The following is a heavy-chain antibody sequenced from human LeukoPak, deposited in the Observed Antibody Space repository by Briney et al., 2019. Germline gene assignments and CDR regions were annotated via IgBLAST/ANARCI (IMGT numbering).Heavy chain of an antibody. D-gene: IGHD3-10*01. Sequence: GTSVNVSCKASGFTFASSAVQWVRQARGQRLEGVGLSVVGSGKTNYAQKFQGRVAITRDMSTSTAYMELRSLRSEGTAVDYCAADGRDFTMVRGVTYWYFDLWCRGTLVTVSS. J-gene: IGHJ2*01. CDR1: GFTFASSA. V-gene: IGHV1-58*01. CDR3: AADGRDFTMVRGVTYWYFDL. CDR2: SVVGSGKT.